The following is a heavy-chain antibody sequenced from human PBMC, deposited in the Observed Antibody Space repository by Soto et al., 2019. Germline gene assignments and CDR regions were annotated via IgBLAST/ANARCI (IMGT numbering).Heavy chain of an antibody. J-gene: IGHJ4*02. CDR3: ARGDYVGGLFDY. CDR2: ISYDGSNK. V-gene: IGHV3-30-3*01. D-gene: IGHD4-17*01. Sequence: PGGSLRLSCAASGFTFSSYAMHWVRQAPGKGLEWVAVISYDGSNKYYADSVKGRFTISRDNSKNTLYLQMNSLRAEDTAVYYCARGDYVGGLFDYWGQGTLVTVSS. CDR1: GFTFSSYA.